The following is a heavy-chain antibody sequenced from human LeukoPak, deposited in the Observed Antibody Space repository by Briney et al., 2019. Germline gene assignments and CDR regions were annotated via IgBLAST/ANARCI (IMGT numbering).Heavy chain of an antibody. J-gene: IGHJ4*02. CDR2: ISGGGGST. D-gene: IGHD1-26*01. Sequence: GGSLRLSCAASGFTFTSYSMNWVRQAPGKGLEWVSTISGGGGSTYYADSVKGRFTISRDNSKNTLYLQVNSLRAEDTAVYYCAKGGKWDVTPFNYWGQGTLVTVSS. CDR3: AKGGKWDVTPFNY. CDR1: GFTFTSYS. V-gene: IGHV3-23*01.